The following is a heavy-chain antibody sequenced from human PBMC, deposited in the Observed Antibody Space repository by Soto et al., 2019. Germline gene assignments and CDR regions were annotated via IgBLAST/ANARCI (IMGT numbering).Heavy chain of an antibody. CDR2: MRTKANNYAT. V-gene: IGHV3-73*01. D-gene: IGHD3-22*01. Sequence: GGPLRLSCAASGFNFSGSVIHWVRQASGKGLEWVGRMRTKANNYATGYAASVKGGFTISRDDSKNTAYLQMDSLKSEDTAVYYCSRLIVWGQGSLVTVSS. CDR3: SRLIV. J-gene: IGHJ4*02. CDR1: GFNFSGSV.